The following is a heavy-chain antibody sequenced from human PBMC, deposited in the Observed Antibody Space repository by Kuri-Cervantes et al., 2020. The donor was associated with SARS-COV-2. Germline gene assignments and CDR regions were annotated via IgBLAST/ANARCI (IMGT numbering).Heavy chain of an antibody. V-gene: IGHV1-69*06. CDR3: ARDYGNVHFDS. CDR1: RGTFSTHG. J-gene: IGHJ4*02. CDR2: IVPMFGTL. D-gene: IGHD4-17*01. Sequence: SVKVSCKPSRGTFSTHGVGWVRQAPGRGLEWLGGIVPMFGTLDYAQSLQGRVTITADKSTNTVYMELKSLTSQDTAVYFCARDYGNVHFDSWGQGTLVTVSS.